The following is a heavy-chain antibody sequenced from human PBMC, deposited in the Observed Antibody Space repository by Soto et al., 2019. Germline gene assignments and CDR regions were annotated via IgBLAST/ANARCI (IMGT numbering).Heavy chain of an antibody. CDR1: GLTFSPYG. Sequence: PLKHSCAASGLTFSPYGTHGVRQAPGKGLEWVAVIWYDGSNKYYEDSVKGRFTISRDNSKNTLYMKMNSLRAEDTAVYYCARDVEHYYDSSGYFPVDYWGQGTLVTVSS. V-gene: IGHV3-33*01. CDR3: ARDVEHYYDSSGYFPVDY. CDR2: IWYDGSNK. J-gene: IGHJ4*02. D-gene: IGHD3-22*01.